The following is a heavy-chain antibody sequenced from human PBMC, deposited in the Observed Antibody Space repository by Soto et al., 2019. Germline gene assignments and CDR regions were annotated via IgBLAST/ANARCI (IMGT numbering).Heavy chain of an antibody. CDR2: ISASSGNT. D-gene: IGHD3-3*01. CDR3: ARETKFYGFWSGYYSFDT. J-gene: IGHJ5*02. V-gene: IGHV1-18*01. CDR1: GYSFNSYG. Sequence: QTQLVQSGPEVKNPGASVKVSCKASGYSFNSYGISWVRQAPGQGLEWMGWISASSGNTSYAQELQGRVTMTTDTATSTAYMELRSLTSDGTAVYYCARETKFYGFWSGYYSFDTWGQGTLVSVSS.